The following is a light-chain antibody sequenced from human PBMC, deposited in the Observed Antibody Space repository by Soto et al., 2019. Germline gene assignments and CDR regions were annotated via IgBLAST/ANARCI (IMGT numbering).Light chain of an antibody. CDR2: DVS. J-gene: IGLJ1*01. CDR1: STDVGGYNY. Sequence: QSALTQPRSVSGSPGQSVTISCTGTSTDVGGYNYVSWYQQHPGKVPKLMLYDVSKRPSGVPDRFSDSKSGHTASMTISGLLAEDEADYYCCSYAGKDTLYVFGSGTKLTVL. CDR3: CSYAGKDTLYV. V-gene: IGLV2-11*01.